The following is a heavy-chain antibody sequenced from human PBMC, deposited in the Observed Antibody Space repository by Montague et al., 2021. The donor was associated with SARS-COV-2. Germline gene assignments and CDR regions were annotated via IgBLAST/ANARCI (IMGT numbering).Heavy chain of an antibody. CDR2: IYYSGST. CDR1: GGSISTSSYY. CDR3: ARHYYFDTRGQTPPFDY. V-gene: IGHV4-39*01. Sequence: SETLSLTCTVSGGSISTSSYYWGWLRLPPGKGLEWIGTIYYSGSTYYNPSLTSRVTISVDTSKNQFSLKLSSVTAADTAVYYCARHYYFDTRGQTPPFDYWGQGTLVTVSS. J-gene: IGHJ4*02. D-gene: IGHD3-22*01.